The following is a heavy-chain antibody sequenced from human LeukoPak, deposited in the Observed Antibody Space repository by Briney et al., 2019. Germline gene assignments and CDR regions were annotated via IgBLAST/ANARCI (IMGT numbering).Heavy chain of an antibody. D-gene: IGHD6-6*01. Sequence: SVKVSCKASGGTFSSYAISWVRQAPGQGLEWMGGIIPIFGTANYAQKLQGRVTMTTDTSTSTAYMELRSLRSDDTAVYYCARGYSSSSSNRIYYYYYYMDVWGKGTTVTISS. CDR2: IIPIFGTA. CDR1: GGTFSSYA. V-gene: IGHV1-69*05. CDR3: ARGYSSSSSNRIYYYYYYMDV. J-gene: IGHJ6*03.